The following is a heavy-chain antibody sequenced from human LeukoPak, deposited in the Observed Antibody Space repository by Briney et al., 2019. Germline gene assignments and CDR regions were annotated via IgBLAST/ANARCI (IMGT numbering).Heavy chain of an antibody. Sequence: SETLSLTCAVYGGSFSGYYWSWIRQPPGKGLEWIGEINHSGSTNYNPSLKSRVTISVDTSKNQFSLKLSSVTAADTAVYYRARAGYCSGGSCYSRRGPFYYWGQGTLVTVSS. D-gene: IGHD2-15*01. CDR3: ARAGYCSGGSCYSRRGPFYY. CDR2: INHSGST. CDR1: GGSFSGYY. J-gene: IGHJ4*02. V-gene: IGHV4-34*01.